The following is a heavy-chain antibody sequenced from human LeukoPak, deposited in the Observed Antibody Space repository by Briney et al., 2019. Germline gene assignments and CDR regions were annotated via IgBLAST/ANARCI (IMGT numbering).Heavy chain of an antibody. CDR3: ARVRIAARSWFDP. J-gene: IGHJ5*02. CDR1: GYTFTSYD. CDR2: MNPNSGNT. Sequence: ASVKVSCKASGYTFTSYDINWVRQATGQGLEWMGWMNPNSGNTGYAQEFQGRVTMTRNTSISTAYMELSSLRSEDTAVYYCARVRIAARSWFDPWGQGTLVTVSS. V-gene: IGHV1-8*01. D-gene: IGHD6-6*01.